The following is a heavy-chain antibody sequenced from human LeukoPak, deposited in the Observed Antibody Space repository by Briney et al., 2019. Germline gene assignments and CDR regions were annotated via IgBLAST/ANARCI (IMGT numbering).Heavy chain of an antibody. CDR3: ARAALLTGGGYHFDS. CDR1: GFTFSDYY. V-gene: IGHV3-11*01. J-gene: IGHJ4*02. Sequence: GGSLRLSCAASGFTFSDYYITWIRQAPGKGLEWVSSISSDGGAMYYADSVKGRFTVSRDNARNSLYLQMNSLSAEDTAVYFCARAALLTGGGYHFDSWGQGTLVTVSS. D-gene: IGHD7-27*01. CDR2: ISSDGGAM.